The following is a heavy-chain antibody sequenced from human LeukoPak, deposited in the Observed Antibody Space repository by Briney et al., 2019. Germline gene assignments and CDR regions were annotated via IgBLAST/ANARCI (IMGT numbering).Heavy chain of an antibody. CDR1: GVTVSSNY. D-gene: IGHD6-13*01. CDR2: IYSGGST. J-gene: IGHJ3*02. Sequence: GGSLRLSCAASGVTVSSNYMSWVRQAPGKGLEWVSVIYSGGSTYYADSVKGRFTISRDNSKNTLYLQMNSLRAEDTAVYYCARGFLGRAGTLFDAFDIWGQGTMVTVSS. V-gene: IGHV3-53*01. CDR3: ARGFLGRAGTLFDAFDI.